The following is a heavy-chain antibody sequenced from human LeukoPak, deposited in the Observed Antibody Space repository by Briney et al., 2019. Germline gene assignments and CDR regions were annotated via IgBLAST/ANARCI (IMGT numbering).Heavy chain of an antibody. D-gene: IGHD3-22*01. CDR2: ISGSGGST. CDR3: AKGTYYYDSSGTFDY. Sequence: GGSLRLSCAASGFTFSSYGMSWVRQAPGKGLEWVSAISGSGGSTYYADSVKGRFTISRDNSKNTLYLQMNSLRAEDTAVYYCAKGTYYYDSSGTFDYWGQGTLVTVSS. J-gene: IGHJ4*02. CDR1: GFTFSSYG. V-gene: IGHV3-23*01.